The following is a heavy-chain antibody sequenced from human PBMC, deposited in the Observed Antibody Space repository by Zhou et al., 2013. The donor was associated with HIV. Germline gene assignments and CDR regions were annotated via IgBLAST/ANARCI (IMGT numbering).Heavy chain of an antibody. Sequence: QVQLVQSGAEVKKPGSSVKVSCKASGGTFSSSAISWVRQAPGQGLEWMGRIIPIVGTANYAQKFQGRVTIIADESTSTAYMELSSLRSEDTAVYYCASAGGNYYGSGSYYPPIAWGQGTLVTVVL. CDR1: GGTFSSSA. J-gene: IGHJ4*02. D-gene: IGHD3-10*01. CDR2: IIPIVGTA. CDR3: ASAGGNYYGSGSYYPPIA. V-gene: IGHV1-69*11.